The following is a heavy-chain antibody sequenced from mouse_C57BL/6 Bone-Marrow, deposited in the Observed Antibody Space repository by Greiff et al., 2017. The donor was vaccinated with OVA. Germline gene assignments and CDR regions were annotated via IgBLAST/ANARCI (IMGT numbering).Heavy chain of an antibody. D-gene: IGHD2-2*01. J-gene: IGHJ1*03. Sequence: QVQLQQSGAELVRPGASVKMSCKASGYTFTSYNMHWVKQTPRQGLEWIGAIYPGNGDTSYNQKFKGKATLTVAKSSSTAYMQLSSLTSEDSAVYCCASGVYGNDAPGCFDVWGTGTTVTVSS. CDR1: GYTFTSYN. CDR2: IYPGNGDT. V-gene: IGHV1-12*01. CDR3: ASGVYGNDAPGCFDV.